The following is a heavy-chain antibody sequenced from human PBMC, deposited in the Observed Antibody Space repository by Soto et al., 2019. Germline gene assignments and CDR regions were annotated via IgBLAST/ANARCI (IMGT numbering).Heavy chain of an antibody. J-gene: IGHJ3*02. V-gene: IGHV3-53*01. Sequence: EVQLVESGGGLIQPGGSLRLSCAASGFTVSSNYMSWVRQAPGKGLEWVSVIYSGGSTYYADSVKGRFTISRDNSKNTLYLQMNSLRAEDTALSYCARNYDSTSGGAFDIWGQGTMVTVSS. CDR1: GFTVSSNY. CDR3: ARNYDSTSGGAFDI. CDR2: IYSGGST. D-gene: IGHD3-22*01.